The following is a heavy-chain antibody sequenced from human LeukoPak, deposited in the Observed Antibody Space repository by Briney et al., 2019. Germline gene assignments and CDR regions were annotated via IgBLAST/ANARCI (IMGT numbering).Heavy chain of an antibody. CDR2: ISGSGGST. D-gene: IGHD4-17*01. J-gene: IGHJ2*01. V-gene: IGHV3-23*01. CDR1: GFTFSSYA. Sequence: PGGSLRLSCAASGFTFSSYAMSWVRQAPGKGLEWVSAISGSGGSTYYADSVKGRFTISRDDAKNSLYLQMNSLRAEDTAVYYCARHDYGDYDWYFDLWGRGTLVTVSS. CDR3: ARHDYGDYDWYFDL.